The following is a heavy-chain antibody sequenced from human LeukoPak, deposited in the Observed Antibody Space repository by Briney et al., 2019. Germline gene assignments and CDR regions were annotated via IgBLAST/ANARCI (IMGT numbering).Heavy chain of an antibody. CDR2: ISPNGGTK. D-gene: IGHD6-19*01. CDR1: GFTFSDYE. CDR3: SKLAVASADS. V-gene: IGHV3-48*03. Sequence: PGGSLRLSCAAPGFTFSDYEMNWVRQSPAKGLGWGSNISPNGGTKYYAGSVKGRFTISRDNAKNSLYLQMNSLRAEDTGVYFCSKLAVASADSWGQGTLVTVSS. J-gene: IGHJ4*02.